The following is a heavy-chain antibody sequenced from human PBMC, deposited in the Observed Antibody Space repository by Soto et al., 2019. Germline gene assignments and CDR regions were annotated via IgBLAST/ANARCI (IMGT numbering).Heavy chain of an antibody. CDR1: GXTFSHYA. J-gene: IGHJ6*02. V-gene: IGHV3-30*03. CDR3: TRPKNELRFYGYYAMDV. Sequence: GGSLRLSCAASGXTFSHYAMHWVRQAPGKGLEWVALMSYDGSNEYYADSVKGRFTISRDNSKNTLYLQMNSLRAEDTAVYYCTRPKNELRFYGYYAMDVWGQGTTVTVSS. CDR2: MSYDGSNE. D-gene: IGHD5-12*01.